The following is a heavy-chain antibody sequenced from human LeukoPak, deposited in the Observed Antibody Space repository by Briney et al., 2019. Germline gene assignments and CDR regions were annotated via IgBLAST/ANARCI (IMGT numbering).Heavy chain of an antibody. CDR2: ISWNSGSI. V-gene: IGHV3-9*01. J-gene: IGHJ4*02. D-gene: IGHD3-22*01. CDR1: GFTFDDYA. Sequence: GGSLRLSCAASGFTFDDYAMHWVRQAPGKSLEWVSGISWNSGSIGYADSVKGRFTISRDNAKNSLYLQMNSLRAEDTALYHCAREDSSGYYFPYWGQGTLVTVSS. CDR3: AREDSSGYYFPY.